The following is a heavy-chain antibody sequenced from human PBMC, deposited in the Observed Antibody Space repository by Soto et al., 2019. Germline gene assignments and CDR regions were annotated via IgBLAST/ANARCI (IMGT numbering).Heavy chain of an antibody. CDR1: GFTFTDYA. CDR3: AKDGKRSSGWWTAVDI. J-gene: IGHJ3*02. V-gene: IGHV3-23*01. Sequence: EVQVLESGGGLVQPGGSLRLSCAASGFTFTDYAMNWVRQAPGKGLERVSTISGSGANTYYPDSVRGRCNISRDNSKNTLSLQMRSLRAEDTAVYYCAKDGKRSSGWWTAVDIWGQGTVFTVS. D-gene: IGHD6-19*01. CDR2: ISGSGANT.